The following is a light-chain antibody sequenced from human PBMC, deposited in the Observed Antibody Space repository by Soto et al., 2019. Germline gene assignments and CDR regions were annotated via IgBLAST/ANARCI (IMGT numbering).Light chain of an antibody. CDR2: AAS. V-gene: IGKV1-39*01. CDR3: QQSYSTPRT. J-gene: IGKJ1*01. CDR1: QSISSY. Sequence: DIQMTQSPSSLSASVGDRVTITCRASQSISSYLNWYQQKPGKAPKLLIYAASSLKSGVPSRFSGSGSGTDFTLTISSLQPEDFATYYCQQSYSTPRTFCQGTKVEIK.